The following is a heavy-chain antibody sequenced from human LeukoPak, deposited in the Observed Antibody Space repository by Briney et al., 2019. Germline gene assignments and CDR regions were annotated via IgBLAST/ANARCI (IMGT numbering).Heavy chain of an antibody. CDR1: GFSFSDSW. V-gene: IGHV3-7*01. J-gene: IGHJ4*02. CDR3: GRDPAWGAIDY. CDR2: MNPDGSGK. D-gene: IGHD7-27*01. Sequence: GGPLRLSCAASGFSFSDSWMSWVRQAPGKGLEWVANMNPDGSGKYYVDFVRGRFTVPRDNAKNTVYLQMNSLRAEDTAVYYCGRDPAWGAIDYWGQGTLVTVSS.